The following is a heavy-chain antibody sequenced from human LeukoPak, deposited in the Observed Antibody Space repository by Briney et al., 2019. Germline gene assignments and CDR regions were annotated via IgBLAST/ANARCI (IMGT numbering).Heavy chain of an antibody. V-gene: IGHV1-2*02. CDR1: GYTFTGYY. CDR2: TNPNSGET. D-gene: IGHD6-13*01. CDR3: ARGVTAAGTGDY. Sequence: ASVKVPCKASGYTFTGYYMHWVRQAPGQGLEWMGWTNPNSGETNYAQRFQGRVTMTRDTSISTAYMELSRLRSDDTAVYYCARGVTAAGTGDYWGQGTLVTVSS. J-gene: IGHJ4*02.